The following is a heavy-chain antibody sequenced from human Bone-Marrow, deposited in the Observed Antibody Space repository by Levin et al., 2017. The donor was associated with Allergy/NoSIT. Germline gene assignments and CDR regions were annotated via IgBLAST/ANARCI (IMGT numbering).Heavy chain of an antibody. D-gene: IGHD6-19*01. CDR1: GGSISSSSYY. Sequence: SETLSLTCTVSGGSISSSSYYWGWIRQPPGKGLEWIGSIYYSGSTYYNPSLKSRVTISVDTSKNQFSLKLSSVTAADTGVYYCARDRQWLDRPLFDYWGQGTLVTVSS. J-gene: IGHJ4*02. CDR3: ARDRQWLDRPLFDY. CDR2: IYYSGST. V-gene: IGHV4-39*07.